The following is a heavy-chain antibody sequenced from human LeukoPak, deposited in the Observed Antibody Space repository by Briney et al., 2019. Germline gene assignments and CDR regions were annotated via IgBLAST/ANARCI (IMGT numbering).Heavy chain of an antibody. J-gene: IGHJ4*02. Sequence: ASVKVSCKASGYTFTGYYMHWVRQAPGQGLEWMGWINPNSGGTNYAQDFHGRVTMTRDTSISTAYMELSRLRSDDTAVYYCARDGLGRGSGLYFDYWGQGTLVTVSS. V-gene: IGHV1-2*02. CDR3: ARDGLGRGSGLYFDY. CDR2: INPNSGGT. CDR1: GYTFTGYY. D-gene: IGHD6-19*01.